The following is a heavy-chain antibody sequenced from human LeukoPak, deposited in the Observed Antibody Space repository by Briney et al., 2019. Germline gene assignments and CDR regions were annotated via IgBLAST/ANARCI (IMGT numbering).Heavy chain of an antibody. CDR1: GYTFTSYD. V-gene: IGHV1-8*03. CDR3: ARVPSYYSAYYYYYYMDV. J-gene: IGHJ6*03. CDR2: MNPNSGNT. D-gene: IGHD4-11*01. Sequence: ASVKVSCKASGYTFTSYDINWVRQATGQGLEWMGWMNPNSGNTGYAQKFQGRVTITRNTSISTAYMELSSLRSEDTAVYYCARVPSYYSAYYYYYYMDVWGKGTTVTVSS.